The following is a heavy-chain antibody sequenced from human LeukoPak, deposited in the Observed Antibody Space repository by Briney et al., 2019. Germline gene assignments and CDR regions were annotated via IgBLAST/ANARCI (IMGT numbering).Heavy chain of an antibody. CDR2: IIPIFGTA. V-gene: IGHV1-69*13. Sequence: SVKVSCKASGGTFSSYAISWVRQAPGQGLEWMGGIIPIFGTANYAQKFQGRVTITADVSTSTAYMELSSLRSEDTAVYYCARGARRFLEWLLGDYYYYMDVWGKGTTVTVSS. J-gene: IGHJ6*03. D-gene: IGHD3-3*01. CDR3: ARGARRFLEWLLGDYYYYMDV. CDR1: GGTFSSYA.